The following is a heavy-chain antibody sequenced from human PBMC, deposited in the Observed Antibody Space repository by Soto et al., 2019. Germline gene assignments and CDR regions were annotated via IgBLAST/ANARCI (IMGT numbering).Heavy chain of an antibody. Sequence: QVRLVESGGGVVQPGRSLRLSCEVSGLIFKNYAMNWVRQAPGKGLEWVATITYEGRSKYYAESVKGRFAISRENSKSTLNRQMNTLRVDDSAIYYCAKSSGGSSSMGMDYWGQGTLVTVSS. V-gene: IGHV3-30*09. CDR1: GLIFKNYA. J-gene: IGHJ4*02. CDR2: ITYEGRSK. CDR3: AKSSGGSSSMGMDY. D-gene: IGHD2-15*01.